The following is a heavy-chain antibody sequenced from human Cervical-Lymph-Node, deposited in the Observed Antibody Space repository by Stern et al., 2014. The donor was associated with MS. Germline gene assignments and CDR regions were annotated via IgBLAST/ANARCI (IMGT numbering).Heavy chain of an antibody. D-gene: IGHD1-14*01. V-gene: IGHV4-4*02. J-gene: IGHJ3*02. Sequence: QVQLQESGPGLVKPSGTLSLTCAVSGGSINSANWWSWVRQSPGKGLEWIGEIYHTGVTNYNPSLKSRVTISVDNSKNHFSLKLISVTAADTAIYYCARDNRYETFDIWGQGTMVTVSS. CDR1: GGSINSANW. CDR2: IYHTGVT. CDR3: ARDNRYETFDI.